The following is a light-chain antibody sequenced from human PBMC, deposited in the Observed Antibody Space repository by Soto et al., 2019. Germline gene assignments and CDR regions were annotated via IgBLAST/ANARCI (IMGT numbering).Light chain of an antibody. V-gene: IGKV1-9*01. CDR2: SAS. CDR1: HEINTH. CDR3: QRLDSYPRT. J-gene: IGKJ1*01. Sequence: DVQLTQSPSFLSASVGDRVTITCRARHEINTHLAWYQQEPGKAPKLLIYSASSLQSGVPSRFRGSRSGTEFTLTISSLQPEDFATYYCQRLDSYPRTFGPGTKVEIK.